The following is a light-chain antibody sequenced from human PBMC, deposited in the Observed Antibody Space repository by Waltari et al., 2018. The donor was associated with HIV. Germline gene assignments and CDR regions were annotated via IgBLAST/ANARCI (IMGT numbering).Light chain of an antibody. V-gene: IGKV3-20*01. Sequence: EIVLTQSPGTLSLSPGERATLSCRASQSVRSASLAWYQQKPGQAPRLLIFVASSRAPGIPDRFSGSVAVTDFILTSSRLEPEDCAVYYCQQYAASPLTFGGGTKVEIK. CDR3: QQYAASPLT. CDR2: VAS. J-gene: IGKJ4*01. CDR1: QSVRSAS.